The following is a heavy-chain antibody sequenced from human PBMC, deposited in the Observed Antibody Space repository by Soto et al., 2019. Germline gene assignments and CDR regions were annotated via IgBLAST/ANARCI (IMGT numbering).Heavy chain of an antibody. J-gene: IGHJ3*02. Sequence: EVQLLESGGGLVQPGGSLRLSCAASGFTFSSYAMSWVRQAPGKGLEWVSAISGSGGSTYYADSVKGRFTISRDNSKNTLYLQMNSLRAEDTAVYYCAKGKHKEGHCYDSSGYLVDAFDIWGQGTMVTVSS. CDR2: ISGSGGST. D-gene: IGHD3-22*01. V-gene: IGHV3-23*01. CDR3: AKGKHKEGHCYDSSGYLVDAFDI. CDR1: GFTFSSYA.